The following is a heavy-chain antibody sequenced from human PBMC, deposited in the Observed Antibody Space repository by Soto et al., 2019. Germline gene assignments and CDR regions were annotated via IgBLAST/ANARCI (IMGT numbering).Heavy chain of an antibody. CDR1: SGSISSSNW. D-gene: IGHD5-12*01. CDR3: ARDGRGYSGYDYYFDY. CDR2: IYHSGST. V-gene: IGHV4-4*02. Sequence: QVQLQESGPGLVKPSGTLSLTCAVSSGSISSSNWWSWVRQPPGKGLEWVGEIYHSGSTNYNPSLKSRVTISVDKSKNQFSLKLSSVTAADTAVYYCARDGRGYSGYDYYFDYWGQGTLVTVSS. J-gene: IGHJ4*02.